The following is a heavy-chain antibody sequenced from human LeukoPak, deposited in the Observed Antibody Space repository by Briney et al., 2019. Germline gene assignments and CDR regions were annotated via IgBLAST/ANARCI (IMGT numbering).Heavy chain of an antibody. D-gene: IGHD3-16*02. CDR1: GGSISITSYY. CDR3: ARTARDYVWGSYRYTHLDY. V-gene: IGHV4-39*07. CDR2: IYYDGST. Sequence: SETLSLTCTVSGGSISITSYYWGWIRQPPGKGLEWIGSIYYDGSTYYNPSLKSRVTISVDTSKNQFSLKLNSVTAADTAVYYCARTARDYVWGSYRYTHLDYWGQGTLVTVSS. J-gene: IGHJ4*02.